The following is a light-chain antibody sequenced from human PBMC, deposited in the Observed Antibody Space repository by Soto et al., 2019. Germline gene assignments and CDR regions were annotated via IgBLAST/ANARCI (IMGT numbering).Light chain of an antibody. CDR3: ISYKTDDTFV. V-gene: IGLV2-14*01. CDR1: RSDIGASNS. J-gene: IGLJ1*01. Sequence: QSALTQPASVSGSPGQSIPISCAGTRSDIGASNSVSWYQHLPGRSPTLIIYEATNRPSGVSERFSGSKAGDTASLTISGLQADDESEYFCISYKTDDTFVFGGGTKLTVL. CDR2: EAT.